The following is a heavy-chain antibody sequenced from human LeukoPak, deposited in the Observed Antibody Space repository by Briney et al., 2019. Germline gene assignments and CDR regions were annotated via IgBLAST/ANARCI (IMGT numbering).Heavy chain of an antibody. CDR1: GFTFSSCA. J-gene: IGHJ4*02. CDR2: IKQDGSEK. D-gene: IGHD1-26*01. V-gene: IGHV3-7*03. Sequence: GGSLRLSCAASGFTFSSCAMRWVRQAPGKGLEWVANIKQDGSEKYYVDSVKGRFTISRDNAKNSLYLQMNSLRAEDTAVYYCARGNSGSYYRYYFDYWGQGTLVTVSS. CDR3: ARGNSGSYYRYYFDY.